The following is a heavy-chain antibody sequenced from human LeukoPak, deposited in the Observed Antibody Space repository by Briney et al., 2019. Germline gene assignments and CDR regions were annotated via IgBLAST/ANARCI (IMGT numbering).Heavy chain of an antibody. CDR1: GFTFSSYS. Sequence: GGSLRLSCAASGFTFSSYSMNWVRQAPGKGLDWVSGLYAGGSTYYAGSVTGRFTISRDDSKNTLYLQMTGLRVDDTAIYYCVRGNGNVGGRLDPWGQGAWVIVSS. V-gene: IGHV3-66*01. CDR2: LYAGGST. CDR3: VRGNGNVGGRLDP. J-gene: IGHJ5*02. D-gene: IGHD1-1*01.